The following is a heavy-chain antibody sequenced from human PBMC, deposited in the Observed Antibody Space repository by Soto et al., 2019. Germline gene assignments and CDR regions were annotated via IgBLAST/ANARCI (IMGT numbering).Heavy chain of an antibody. CDR2: ISGSGGST. J-gene: IGHJ5*02. CDR3: SKDSQTSMVFDP. V-gene: IGHV3-23*01. D-gene: IGHD3-10*01. Sequence: EVQLLESGGGLVQPGGSLRLSCAASGFTFSSYAMSWVRQAPGKGLEWVSAISGSGGSTYYADSVKGRFTISRDNSKNTLYLQMNSLSAEDTAVYYCSKDSQTSMVFDPWGQGTLVTVSS. CDR1: GFTFSSYA.